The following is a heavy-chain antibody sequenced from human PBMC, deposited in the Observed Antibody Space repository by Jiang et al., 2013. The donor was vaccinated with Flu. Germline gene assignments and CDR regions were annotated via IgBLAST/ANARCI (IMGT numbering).Heavy chain of an antibody. V-gene: IGHV4-34*01. D-gene: IGHD1-14*01. J-gene: IGHJ4*02. Sequence: LLKPSETLSLTCAVYGGSFSGYYWSWIRQPPGKGLEWIGQINHSGTTYYNPSLNSGVTISVDTSKNQFSLRLSSVTAADTAVYYCARGPINENHDFDYVGPGSPGPPSPQ. CDR2: INHSGTT. CDR3: ARGPINENHDFDY. CDR1: GGSFSGYY.